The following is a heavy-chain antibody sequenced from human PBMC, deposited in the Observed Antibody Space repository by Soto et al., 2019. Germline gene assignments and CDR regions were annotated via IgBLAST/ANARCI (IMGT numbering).Heavy chain of an antibody. CDR2: ISSSSSYI. Sequence: SLRLGCAASXFTFSSYSMNWVRQAPGKGLEWVSSISSSSSYIYYAESVKGRFTISRDNAKNSLYLQMDRLRAEDTALYYCVREDGKVGTNSAFDYWGLGALVTVSS. CDR1: XFTFSSYS. D-gene: IGHD1-26*01. V-gene: IGHV3-21*01. CDR3: VREDGKVGTNSAFDY. J-gene: IGHJ4*02.